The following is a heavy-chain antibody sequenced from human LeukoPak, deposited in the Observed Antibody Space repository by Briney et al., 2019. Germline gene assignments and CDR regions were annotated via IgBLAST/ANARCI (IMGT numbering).Heavy chain of an antibody. CDR3: ARDNSVRDEAWWFNP. D-gene: IGHD5-24*01. Sequence: VASVKVSCKAFGYTFTGYGMHWVRLAPGQGPEWMGVISPSGGSTIYAQKFKGRVTLTRDMSTSTDYLELSSLRSEDTAVYYCARDNSVRDEAWWFNPWGQGTLVTVSS. V-gene: IGHV1-46*01. CDR1: GYTFTGYG. CDR2: ISPSGGST. J-gene: IGHJ5*02.